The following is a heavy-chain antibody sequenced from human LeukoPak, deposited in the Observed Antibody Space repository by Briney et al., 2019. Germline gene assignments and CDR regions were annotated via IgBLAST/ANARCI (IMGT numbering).Heavy chain of an antibody. CDR1: GFTFSNYA. CDR3: ARADDSSSGYFDY. CDR2: LSGNGVNT. D-gene: IGHD6-6*01. J-gene: IGHJ4*02. Sequence: GGSLRLSCAASGFTFSNYAMSWVRQAPGKGLEWVSGLSGNGVNTYYADSVKGRFTISRDNAKNSLYLQMNSLRAEDTAVYYCARADDSSSGYFDYWGQGTLVTVSS. V-gene: IGHV3-23*01.